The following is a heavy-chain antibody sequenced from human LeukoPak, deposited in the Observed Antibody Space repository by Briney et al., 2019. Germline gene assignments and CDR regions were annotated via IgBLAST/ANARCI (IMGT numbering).Heavy chain of an antibody. CDR1: GFTFSSYG. Sequence: GRSLRLSCAASGFTFSSYGMHWVRQAPGKGLEWVAVLSYDGNYKYYAESVRGRFAISRDNSENTLYLQMNSLRAEDTAVYYCARYAEYAVSTPCYWGQGTLVTVSA. D-gene: IGHD2-8*01. CDR3: ARYAEYAVSTPCY. CDR2: LSYDGNYK. J-gene: IGHJ4*02. V-gene: IGHV3-30*03.